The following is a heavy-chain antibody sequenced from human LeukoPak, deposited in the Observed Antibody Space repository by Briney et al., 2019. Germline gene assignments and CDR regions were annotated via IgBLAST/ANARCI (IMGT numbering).Heavy chain of an antibody. J-gene: IGHJ4*02. CDR3: ARGDFWSGYYF. D-gene: IGHD3-3*01. V-gene: IGHV4-34*01. CDR2: INRSGST. CDR1: GGSFSGYY. Sequence: SETLSLTGAVYGGSFSGYYWSWIRQPPGKGLEWIGEINRSGSTNYNPSLKSRVTISVDTSKNQFSLKLSSVTAADTAVYYCARGDFWSGYYFGGQGTLVTVSS.